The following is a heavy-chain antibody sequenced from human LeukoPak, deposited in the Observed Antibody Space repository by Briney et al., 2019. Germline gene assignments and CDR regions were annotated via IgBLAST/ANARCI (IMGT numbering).Heavy chain of an antibody. J-gene: IGHJ4*02. V-gene: IGHV1-18*01. Sequence: GASVKVSCKASGYTFTSYGISWVRQVPGQGLEWMGWISTYNGETNYAEKVQGRVTLTTDTSTNTAYMEMRRLRSDDTAIYYCARGVDDFGDFCFDYWGRGTQVTVSS. CDR2: ISTYNGET. CDR1: GYTFTSYG. D-gene: IGHD4-17*01. CDR3: ARGVDDFGDFCFDY.